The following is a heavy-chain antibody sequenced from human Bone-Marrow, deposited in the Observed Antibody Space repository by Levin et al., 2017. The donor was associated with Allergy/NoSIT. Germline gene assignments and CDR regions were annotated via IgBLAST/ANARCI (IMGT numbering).Heavy chain of an antibody. V-gene: IGHV1-8*01. CDR2: MNPNSGDT. CDR1: GYTFTSYD. CDR3: ARPLYLYCIVGSCQDPSLDY. J-gene: IGHJ4*02. Sequence: ASVKVSCKASGYTFTSYDINWVRQATGQGLEWMGWMNPNSGDTGYAQKFQGRVTMTRDTSIGTAYMELSSLRSEDTAVYYCARPLYLYCIVGSCQDPSLDYWGQGTLVTVSS. D-gene: IGHD2-15*01.